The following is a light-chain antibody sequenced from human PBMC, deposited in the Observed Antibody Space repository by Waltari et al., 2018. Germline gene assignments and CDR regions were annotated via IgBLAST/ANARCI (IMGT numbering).Light chain of an antibody. CDR3: QQYNSYSYT. J-gene: IGKJ2*01. CDR2: KAS. V-gene: IGKV1-5*03. CDR1: QSISSW. Sequence: DIQMTQSPSTLSASVGDRVNITCRASQSISSWLAWYQQKPGKAPKLLIYKASSLESGVPSRFSGSGSGTEFTLTISSLQPDDFATYYCQQYNSYSYTFGQGTKLEI.